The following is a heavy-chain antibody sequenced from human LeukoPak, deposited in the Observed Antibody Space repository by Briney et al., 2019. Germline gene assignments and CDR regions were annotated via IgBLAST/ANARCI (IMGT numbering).Heavy chain of an antibody. J-gene: IGHJ6*03. D-gene: IGHD3-22*01. CDR1: GFTFSSYE. Sequence: GGSLRLSCAASGFTFSSYEMNWVRQAPGKGLEWVSYISSSSSTIYYADSVKGRFTISRDNAKNSLYLQMNSLRAEDTAVYYCARDLSDYDSSGYYYYYYMDVWGKGTTVTVSS. CDR3: ARDLSDYDSSGYYYYYYMDV. V-gene: IGHV3-48*01. CDR2: ISSSSSTI.